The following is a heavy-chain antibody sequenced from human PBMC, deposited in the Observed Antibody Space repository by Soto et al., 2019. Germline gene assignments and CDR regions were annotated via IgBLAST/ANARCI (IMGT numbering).Heavy chain of an antibody. CDR2: IKTKTDGGKT. J-gene: IGHJ4*02. CDR1: GFTFSSYG. V-gene: IGHV3-15*05. Sequence: GGSLRLSCAASGFTFSSYGMSWVRQAPGKGLEWVGSIKTKTDGGKTDYSAPVKGRFTISRDDSKNTLYLQMNSLKTGDTAVYYCTTDHGTAWNDYWGQGTLVTVSS. CDR3: TTDHGTAWNDY. D-gene: IGHD2-8*02.